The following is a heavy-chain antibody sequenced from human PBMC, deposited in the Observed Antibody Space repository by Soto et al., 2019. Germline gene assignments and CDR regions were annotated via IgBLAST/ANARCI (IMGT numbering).Heavy chain of an antibody. V-gene: IGHV4-4*02. D-gene: IGHD5-12*01. CDR2: IYHSGST. J-gene: IGHJ4*02. CDR1: GDASRSSKW. Sequence: CGVAGDASRSSKWRSWESQPPGKGLEWIGEIYHSGSTNYNPSLKSRVTISVDKSKNQFSLKLTSVTAADTAVYYCAQVNSAYDPIDYWGQGTLVTVS. CDR3: AQVNSAYDPIDY.